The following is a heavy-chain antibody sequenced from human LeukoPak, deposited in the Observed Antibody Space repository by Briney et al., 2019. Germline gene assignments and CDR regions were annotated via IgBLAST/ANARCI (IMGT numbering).Heavy chain of an antibody. Sequence: PGGSLRLSCAASAFSFSSNWMHWVRQTPGKGLVWVSRINSGGTGTTYADSVEGRFTISRDNAKNTLFLQMNSLRGEDTAVYYCATSLGPLAESWGQGTLVTVSS. CDR1: AFSFSSNW. V-gene: IGHV3-74*01. D-gene: IGHD6-19*01. J-gene: IGHJ5*02. CDR3: ATSLGPLAES. CDR2: INSGGTGT.